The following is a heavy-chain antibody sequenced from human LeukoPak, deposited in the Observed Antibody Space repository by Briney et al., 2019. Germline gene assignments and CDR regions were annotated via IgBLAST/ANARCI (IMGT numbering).Heavy chain of an antibody. CDR3: ARDYYDSSGYYEYNWFDP. V-gene: IGHV3-7*01. D-gene: IGHD3-22*01. CDR2: IKQDGGEE. J-gene: IGHJ5*02. CDR1: GFSLNKYW. Sequence: GGSLRLSCAASGFSLNKYWMSWVRQAPGKGLEWVANIKQDGGEEYYADSVKGRFAISRDNAKNSLYLQMNSLRAEDTAVYYCARDYYDSSGYYEYNWFDPWGQGTLVTVSS.